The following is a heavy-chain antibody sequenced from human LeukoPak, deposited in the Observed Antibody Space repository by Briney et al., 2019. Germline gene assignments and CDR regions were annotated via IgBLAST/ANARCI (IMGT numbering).Heavy chain of an antibody. CDR2: IYHSGST. J-gene: IGHJ4*02. Sequence: PSETLSLICTVSGYSISSGYDWGWIRQPTGKWLEWIGSIYHSGSTYCNPSPERRGTISVDTSKNQFSLKLTSVTAADTAVYYWARDRGHDYGARPVDYWGQGTLVTVSS. CDR3: ARDRGHDYGARPVDY. V-gene: IGHV4-38-2*02. CDR1: GYSISSGYD. D-gene: IGHD4-17*01.